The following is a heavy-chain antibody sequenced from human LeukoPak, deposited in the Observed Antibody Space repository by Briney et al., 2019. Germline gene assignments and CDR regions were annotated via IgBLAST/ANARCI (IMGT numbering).Heavy chain of an antibody. CDR2: IIPILGIA. V-gene: IGHV1-69*04. Sequence: SVKVSCRASGGTFSSYAISWVRQAPGQGLEWMGRIIPILGIANYAQKFQGRVTITADKSTSTAYMELSSLRSEDTAVYYCARDGGYSGDQYWGQGTLVTVSS. CDR3: ARDGGYSGDQY. J-gene: IGHJ4*02. CDR1: GGTFSSYA. D-gene: IGHD5-12*01.